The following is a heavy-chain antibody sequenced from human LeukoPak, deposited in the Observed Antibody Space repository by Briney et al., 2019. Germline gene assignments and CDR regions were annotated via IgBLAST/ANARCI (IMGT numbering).Heavy chain of an antibody. J-gene: IGHJ4*02. D-gene: IGHD1-26*01. CDR3: APGIVGAGGY. Sequence: PGGSLRLSCAASGFTFSSYEMNWVRQAPGKGLEWVSFISSSGSTIYYADSVKGRFTISRDNAKNSLYLQMNGLRAEDTAVYYCAPGIVGAGGYWGQGTLVTVSP. CDR1: GFTFSSYE. V-gene: IGHV3-48*03. CDR2: ISSSGSTI.